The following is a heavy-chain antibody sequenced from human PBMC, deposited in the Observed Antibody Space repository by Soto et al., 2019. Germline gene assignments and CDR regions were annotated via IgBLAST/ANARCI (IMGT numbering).Heavy chain of an antibody. V-gene: IGHV2-26*01. CDR2: IFSNDEK. J-gene: IGHJ4*02. D-gene: IGHD2-15*01. CDR1: GFSLSNARMG. Sequence: QVTLKESGPVLVKPTETLTLTCTVSGFSLSNARMGVSWIRQPPGKALEWLAHIFSNDEKSYSTSLKSMLTISKDTSKSQVVLTMTNMDPVDTAPYSCALATRGCYNGASFDYWCQGTVVTDSS. CDR3: ALATRGCYNGASFDY.